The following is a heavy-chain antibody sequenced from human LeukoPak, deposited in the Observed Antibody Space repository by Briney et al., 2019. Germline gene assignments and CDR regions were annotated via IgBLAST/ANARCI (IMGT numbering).Heavy chain of an antibody. D-gene: IGHD4-17*01. Sequence: ASVKVSFKCSVYSFTSNSISWTRRAPGQGLEWMGWTSAYNGNTNYAQKLQGRVTMTTDTSTSTAYMELRSLRSDDTAVYYCARVASKDYGASQYYFDYCGQGPLVTVSS. J-gene: IGHJ4*02. CDR2: TSAYNGNT. CDR3: ARVASKDYGASQYYFDY. CDR1: VYSFTSNS. V-gene: IGHV1-18*01.